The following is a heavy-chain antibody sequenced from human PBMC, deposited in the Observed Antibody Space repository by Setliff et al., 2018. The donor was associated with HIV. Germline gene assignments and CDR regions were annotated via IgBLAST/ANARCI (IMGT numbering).Heavy chain of an antibody. CDR2: MNPNSGNT. CDR1: GYTFSSYD. Sequence: ASVKVSCKASGYTFSSYDINWVRQATGQGLEWMGWMNPNSGNTGYEQKFQGRVTMTRDTSISTAYMELNNLKFEDTAVYYCARARRDSYDRGRRNHYYMDVWGKGTTVTVSS. CDR3: ARARRDSYDRGRRNHYYMDV. D-gene: IGHD3-22*01. J-gene: IGHJ6*03. V-gene: IGHV1-8*02.